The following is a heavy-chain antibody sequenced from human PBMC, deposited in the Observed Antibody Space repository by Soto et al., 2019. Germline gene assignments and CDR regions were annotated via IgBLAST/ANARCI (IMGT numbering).Heavy chain of an antibody. CDR1: GGSFSGHY. D-gene: IGHD3-3*02. CDR3: ARGIREFMDV. Sequence: QVQLQQWGAGLLKPSETLSLTCAVYGGSFSGHYWCWIRQPPGEGLEWVGEIKHSGSTNYNPSLKNRVTILTDTSKNQFSLKVSSVSAADTAVYYCARGIREFMDVWGQGTTVTVSS. CDR2: IKHSGST. J-gene: IGHJ6*02. V-gene: IGHV4-34*01.